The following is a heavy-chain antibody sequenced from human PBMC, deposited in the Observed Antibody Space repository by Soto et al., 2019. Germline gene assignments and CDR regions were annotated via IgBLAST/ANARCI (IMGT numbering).Heavy chain of an antibody. V-gene: IGHV3-30-3*01. J-gene: IGHJ3*02. Sequence: QVQLVESGGGVVQPGRSLRLSCAASGFTFSSFAMYWVRQAPGKGLEWVALVSYDVSNKDYADSVKGRFTISRDNSKNTLYLQMNSLRTEDTAVYYCVRDRYCSGGTCNEAFDIWGQGTVVSVSS. D-gene: IGHD2-15*01. CDR2: VSYDVSNK. CDR1: GFTFSSFA. CDR3: VRDRYCSGGTCNEAFDI.